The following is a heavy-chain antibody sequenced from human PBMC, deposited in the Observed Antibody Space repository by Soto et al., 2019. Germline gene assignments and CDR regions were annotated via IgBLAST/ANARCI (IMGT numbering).Heavy chain of an antibody. J-gene: IGHJ6*02. CDR3: VKDSAKYYYYAMDV. D-gene: IGHD3-10*01. CDR2: ITSIGDST. CDR1: GFTFNTYP. V-gene: IGHV3-64D*06. Sequence: HPGGSLRLSCSASGFTFNTYPMHWVRQAPGKGLKHVAAITSIGDSTYYEDSVKGRFTISRDNSKNTLYLQTSSLRAEDTAVYYCVKDSAKYYYYAMDVWGQGTTVTVSS.